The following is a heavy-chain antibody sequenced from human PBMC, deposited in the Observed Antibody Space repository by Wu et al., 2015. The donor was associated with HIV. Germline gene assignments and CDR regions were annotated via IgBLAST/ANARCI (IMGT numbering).Heavy chain of an antibody. CDR3: ARTDGLVDGGNSAYDY. D-gene: IGHD4-23*01. J-gene: IGHJ4*02. Sequence: QVQLVQSGAEVKKPGSSVKVSCKASGGTFSTYAISWVRQAPGQGLEWMGRIIPIFGTTNYAQKFQGRVTMTADESTSTAHMELSSLRSEDTAVYYCARTDGLVDGGNSAYDYWGQGTLVTVSS. V-gene: IGHV1-69*13. CDR1: GGTFSTYA. CDR2: IIPIFGTT.